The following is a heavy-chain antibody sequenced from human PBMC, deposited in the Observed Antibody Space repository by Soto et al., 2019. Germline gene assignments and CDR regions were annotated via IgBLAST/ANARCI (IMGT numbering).Heavy chain of an antibody. CDR2: IYASGAT. CDR3: ARSHSFDGSIYHYYFDF. V-gene: IGHV4-59*01. Sequence: SETLSLTCTVSGGSISAYYWSWIRQPPGGTLEWIGYIYASGATTYNPSLESRVTMSVDMPNNEFSLELTSLTAADTAVYYCARSHSFDGSIYHYYFDFWGQGTLVTVSS. D-gene: IGHD3-10*01. J-gene: IGHJ4*02. CDR1: GGSISAYY.